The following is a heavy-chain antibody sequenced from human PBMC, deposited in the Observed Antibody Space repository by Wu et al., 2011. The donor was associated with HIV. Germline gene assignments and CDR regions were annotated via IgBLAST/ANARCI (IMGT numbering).Heavy chain of an antibody. CDR2: ISPYNGET. D-gene: IGHD5-12*01. V-gene: IGHV1-18*01. J-gene: IGHJ4*02. Sequence: QVQLVQSGAEVKKPGASVKVSCKASGYTFNTYAISWVRQAPGQGLEWMGWISPYNGETNYAQNLQGRVTVTTDTSTSTVYMEVRSLRSDDTAVYYCARDPPGYPYYFDYWGQGTLVTVSS. CDR3: ARDPPGYPYYFDY. CDR1: GYTFNTYA.